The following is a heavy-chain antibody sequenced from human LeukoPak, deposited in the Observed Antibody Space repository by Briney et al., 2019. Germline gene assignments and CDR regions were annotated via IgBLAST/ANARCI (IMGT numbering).Heavy chain of an antibody. V-gene: IGHV1-69*04. D-gene: IGHD1-1*01. CDR2: IIPILGIA. CDR3: ATGIARELERRLRKTNYYFDY. Sequence: ASVKVSCKASGGTFSSYAISWVRQAPGQGLEWMGRIIPILGIANYAQKFQGRVTITADKTTSTAYMELSSLRSEDTAVYYCATGIARELERRLRKTNYYFDYWGQGTLVTVSS. CDR1: GGTFSSYA. J-gene: IGHJ4*02.